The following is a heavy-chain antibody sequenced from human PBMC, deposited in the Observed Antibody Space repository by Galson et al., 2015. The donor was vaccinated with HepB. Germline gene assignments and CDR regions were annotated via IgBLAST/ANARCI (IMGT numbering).Heavy chain of an antibody. Sequence: SVKVSCKASGYTFTSYAMHWVRQAPGQRLEWMGWINAGNGNTKYSQKFQGRVTITRDTSASTAYMELSSLRSEDTAVYYCARLWDDLYYYYGMDVWGQGTTVTVSS. V-gene: IGHV1-3*01. CDR2: INAGNGNT. J-gene: IGHJ6*02. CDR3: ARLWDDLYYYYGMDV. D-gene: IGHD5-18*01. CDR1: GYTFTSYA.